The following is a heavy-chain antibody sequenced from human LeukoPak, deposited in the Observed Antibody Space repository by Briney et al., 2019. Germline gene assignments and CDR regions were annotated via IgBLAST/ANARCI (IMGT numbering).Heavy chain of an antibody. J-gene: IGHJ6*03. Sequence: SETLSLTYTVSGGSMTYDYWSLIRQTPGMRLEWLSYIYTTWGTRYNPSLKSRVTISLDTSKNQFSLKLRSVTAADTAVYYCARHFRRDYSASGASQYYHYIDVWGKGTTVTVSS. CDR3: ARHFRRDYSASGASQYYHYIDV. V-gene: IGHV4-59*08. D-gene: IGHD3-10*01. CDR1: GGSMTYDY. CDR2: IYTTWGT.